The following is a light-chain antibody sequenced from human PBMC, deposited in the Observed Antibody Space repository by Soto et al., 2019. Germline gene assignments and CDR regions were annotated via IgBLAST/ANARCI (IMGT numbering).Light chain of an antibody. CDR2: KAS. J-gene: IGKJ1*01. CDR1: QSISSW. CDR3: QHSTTWT. V-gene: IGKV1-5*03. Sequence: DIHMTQCPSTVSASVWDRVTITCRASQSISSWLAWYQQKPGKAPKLLIYKASSLESGVPSRFSGSGSETDFTLTISSLQPEDFATYSCQHSTTWTFGQGTKVDI.